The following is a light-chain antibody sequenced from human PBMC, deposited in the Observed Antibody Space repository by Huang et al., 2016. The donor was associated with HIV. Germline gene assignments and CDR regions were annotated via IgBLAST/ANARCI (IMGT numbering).Light chain of an antibody. CDR2: GAS. CDR3: QQYGNSKLT. CDR1: QTVSSNY. V-gene: IGKV3-20*01. Sequence: PGERATLACRAIQTVSSNYLAWYQQKPGQAPRRLIYGASSRATGIPNRFSGSGSGTDFTLTINRLEPEDFTVYYCQQYGNSKLTFGGGTKVEIK. J-gene: IGKJ4*01.